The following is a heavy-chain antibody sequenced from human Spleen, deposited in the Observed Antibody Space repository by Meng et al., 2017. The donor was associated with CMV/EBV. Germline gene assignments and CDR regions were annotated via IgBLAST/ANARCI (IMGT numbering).Heavy chain of an antibody. D-gene: IGHD3-3*01. J-gene: IGHJ5*02. CDR1: GYSISSGYY. CDR3: VREFDFWSGAYWFDP. Sequence: SETLSLTCTVSGYSISSGYYWGWIRQPPGKGLEWIGSIYHSGSTYYNPSLKSRVTISVDTSKNQFSLKLSSVTAADTAVYYCVREFDFWSGAYWFDPWGQGTVVTVSS. V-gene: IGHV4-38-2*02. CDR2: IYHSGST.